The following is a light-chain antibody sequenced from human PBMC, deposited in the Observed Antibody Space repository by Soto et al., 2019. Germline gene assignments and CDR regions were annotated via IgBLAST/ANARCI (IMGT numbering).Light chain of an antibody. J-gene: IGKJ1*01. V-gene: IGKV3-15*01. CDR3: QQYNNWPTLT. Sequence: EIVMTQSPATLSVSPGERATLSCRASQSVSSNLAWYQQKPGQAPRLLIYGASTRATGIPARFSGSGSGTEFTLTISSLQSEDVAVSYCQQYNNWPTLTFGQGTKVEIK. CDR1: QSVSSN. CDR2: GAS.